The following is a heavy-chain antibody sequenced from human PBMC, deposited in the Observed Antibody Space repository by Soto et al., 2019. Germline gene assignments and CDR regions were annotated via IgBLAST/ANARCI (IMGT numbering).Heavy chain of an antibody. J-gene: IGHJ6*02. CDR3: ARSPPVFGVVIGYYYYGMDV. CDR2: MNPNSGNT. V-gene: IGHV1-8*01. D-gene: IGHD3-3*01. Sequence: GASVKVSCKASGYTFTSYDINWVRQATGQGLEWMGWMNPNSGNTGYEQKFQGRVTMTRNTSISTAYMELSSLRSEDTAVYYCARSPPVFGVVIGYYYYGMDVWGQGTTVTVSS. CDR1: GYTFTSYD.